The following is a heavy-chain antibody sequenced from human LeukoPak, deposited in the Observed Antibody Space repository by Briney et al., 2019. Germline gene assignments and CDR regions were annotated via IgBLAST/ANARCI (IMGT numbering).Heavy chain of an antibody. CDR2: ISWNSGSI. V-gene: IGHV3-9*01. D-gene: IGHD6-13*01. J-gene: IGHJ4*02. CDR1: GFTFDDYA. Sequence: GGSLRLSCAASGFTFDDYAMHWVRQAPGKGLEWVSGISWNSGSIGYADSVKGRFTISRDNAKDSLYLQMNSLRAEDTALYYCAKDRRYEQQLVFDYWGQGTLVTVSS. CDR3: AKDRRYEQQLVFDY.